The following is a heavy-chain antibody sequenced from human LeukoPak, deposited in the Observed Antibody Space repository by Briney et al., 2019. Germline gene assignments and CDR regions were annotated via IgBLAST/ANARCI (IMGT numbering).Heavy chain of an antibody. D-gene: IGHD6-13*01. J-gene: IGHJ4*02. CDR3: TTIPGYSSNWYYPDY. CDR2: INTKIDGGTT. CDR1: GFTFSNAW. Sequence: GGSLRLSCAASGFTFSNAWMSWVRQAAGKGLEWVGRINTKIDGGTTDYAAPVKGRFTISRDDSKNTLYLQMNSLKTEDTAVYYCTTIPGYSSNWYYPDYWGQGTLVTVSS. V-gene: IGHV3-15*01.